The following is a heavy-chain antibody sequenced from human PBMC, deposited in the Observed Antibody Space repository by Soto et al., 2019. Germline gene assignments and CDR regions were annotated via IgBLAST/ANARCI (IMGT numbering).Heavy chain of an antibody. CDR3: AKDIDAHGTAVTYLEX. V-gene: IGHV3-9*01. CDR1: GFTFEDYT. J-gene: IGHJ4*02. D-gene: IGHD4-17*01. CDR2: LSWNGKSI. Sequence: PGGSRRLSCAASGFTFEDYTMHWVRQAPGQGLEWVASLSWNGKSIVYAYSVKVRFTLSRDNAKNSLSLQMNSLRGEDTELYYCAKDIDAHGTAVTYLEXWGQGTLGTVS.